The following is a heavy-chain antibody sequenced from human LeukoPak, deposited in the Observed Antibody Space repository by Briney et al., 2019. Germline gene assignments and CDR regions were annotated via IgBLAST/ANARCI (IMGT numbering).Heavy chain of an antibody. V-gene: IGHV4-39*07. CDR1: GGSISSSSYY. Sequence: SGTLSLTCTVSGGSISSSSYYWGWIRQPPGKGLEWIGSIYYSGSTYYNPSLKSRVTISVDTSKNQFSLKLSSVTAADTAVYYCARDGRYYDILTYYFDYWGQGTLVTVSS. D-gene: IGHD3-9*01. CDR3: ARDGRYYDILTYYFDY. CDR2: IYYSGST. J-gene: IGHJ4*02.